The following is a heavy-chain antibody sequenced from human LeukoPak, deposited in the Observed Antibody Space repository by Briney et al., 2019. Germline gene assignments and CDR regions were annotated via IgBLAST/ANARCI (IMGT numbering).Heavy chain of an antibody. CDR2: ISYDGSNK. Sequence: KPGGSLRLSCAASGFTFSSYAMHWVRQAPGKGLEWVAVISYDGSNKYYADSVKGRFTISRDNSKNTLYLQMNSLRAEDTAVYYCARDTGSSGYFQRGYYYGMDVWGQGTTVTVSS. V-gene: IGHV3-30*04. J-gene: IGHJ6*02. CDR1: GFTFSSYA. CDR3: ARDTGSSGYFQRGYYYGMDV. D-gene: IGHD3-3*01.